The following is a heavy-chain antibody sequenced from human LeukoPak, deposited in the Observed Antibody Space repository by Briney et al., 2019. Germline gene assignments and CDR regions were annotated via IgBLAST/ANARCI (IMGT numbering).Heavy chain of an antibody. CDR1: GFTFSSYW. Sequence: GGSLRLSCAVSGFTFSSYWMSWVRQAPGKGVEWVANIKRDGSEKYYVDSVKGRFTISRDNAKNSLYLQMNSLRAEDTAVYYCARDRVGATGAFDIWGQGTMVTVSS. J-gene: IGHJ3*02. D-gene: IGHD1-26*01. CDR2: IKRDGSEK. V-gene: IGHV3-7*01. CDR3: ARDRVGATGAFDI.